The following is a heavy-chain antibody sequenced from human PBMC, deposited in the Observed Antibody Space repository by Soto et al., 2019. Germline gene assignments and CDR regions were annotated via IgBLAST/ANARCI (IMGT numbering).Heavy chain of an antibody. J-gene: IGHJ5*02. CDR1: AYTFTSYG. CDR3: AREGPNHRLS. V-gene: IGHV1-18*01. D-gene: IGHD3-16*02. CDR2: ITAYNGNT. Sequence: QVQLVQSGAEVKKPGASVKVSCKASAYTFTSYGFSWVRQAPGQGLEWMGWITAYNGNTKYAQKPQXXVXMXXDTSTSTAYLELRSLRSDDTAVYYCAREGPNHRLSWGQGTLVTVSS.